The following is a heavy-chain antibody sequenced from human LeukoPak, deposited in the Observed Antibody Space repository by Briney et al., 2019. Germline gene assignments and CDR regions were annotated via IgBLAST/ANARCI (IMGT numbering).Heavy chain of an antibody. CDR2: IYPGDSDT. Sequence: SGESLKISCKGSGYSFTSYWIGWVRQMPGKGLEWMGIIYPGDSDTRYSPSFQGQVTISADKSISTAYLQWSSLKASDTAMYYCARHHSPKSAPYYYMDVWGKGTTVTVSS. J-gene: IGHJ6*03. CDR1: GYSFTSYW. CDR3: ARHHSPKSAPYYYMDV. V-gene: IGHV5-51*01. D-gene: IGHD5-18*01.